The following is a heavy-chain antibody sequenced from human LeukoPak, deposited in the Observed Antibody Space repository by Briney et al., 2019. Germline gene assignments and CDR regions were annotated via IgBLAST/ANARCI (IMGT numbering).Heavy chain of an antibody. J-gene: IGHJ3*02. CDR1: GGSISTYY. CDR2: IYTSGST. V-gene: IGHV4-4*07. Sequence: SETLSLTCTVSGGSISTYYWSWIRQPAGKGLEWIGRIYTSGSTNYNPSLKSRVTMSVDTSKNQFSLKLSSVTAADTAVYYCARDKSAVDAFDIWGQGTMVTVSS. CDR3: ARDKSAVDAFDI.